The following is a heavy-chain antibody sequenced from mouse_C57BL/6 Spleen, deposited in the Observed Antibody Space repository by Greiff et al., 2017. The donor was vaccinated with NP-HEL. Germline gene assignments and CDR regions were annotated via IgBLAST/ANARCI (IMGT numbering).Heavy chain of an antibody. CDR2: INPNNGGT. CDR1: GYTFTDYY. V-gene: IGHV1-26*01. D-gene: IGHD1-1*01. J-gene: IGHJ4*01. CDR3: ANYGSSPYYAMDY. Sequence: EVQLQQSGPELVKPGASVKISCKASGYTFTDYYMNWVKQSHGKSLEWIGDINPNNGGTSYNQKFKGKATLTVDKSSSTAYMELRSLTSEDSAVYYCANYGSSPYYAMDYWGQGTSVTVSS.